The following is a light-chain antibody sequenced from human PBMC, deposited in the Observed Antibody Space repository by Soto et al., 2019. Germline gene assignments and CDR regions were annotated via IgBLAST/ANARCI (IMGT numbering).Light chain of an antibody. V-gene: IGKV1-17*01. CDR2: VAS. CDR1: QDISSK. CDR3: LQHSAYPPT. Sequence: DIQMTQSPSSLSAYVGDRVTITCRASQDISSKLAWYQHKPGKAPKRLIHVASNLQSGVPSRFRGSGFGPESTLTISSLQPEDFATYYCLQHSAYPPTFGQGTKVEIK. J-gene: IGKJ1*01.